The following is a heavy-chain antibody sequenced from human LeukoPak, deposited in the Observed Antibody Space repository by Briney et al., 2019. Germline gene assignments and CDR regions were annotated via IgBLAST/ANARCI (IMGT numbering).Heavy chain of an antibody. Sequence: ASVKVSCKASGYTFTGYYMHWVRQAPGQGLEWMGWINPNSGGTNYAQKFQGRVTMTRDTSISTAYMELSRLRSDDTAVYYCARGQLRYFERTHAFDIWGQGTMVTVSS. D-gene: IGHD3-9*01. CDR1: GYTFTGYY. J-gene: IGHJ3*02. V-gene: IGHV1-2*02. CDR2: INPNSGGT. CDR3: ARGQLRYFERTHAFDI.